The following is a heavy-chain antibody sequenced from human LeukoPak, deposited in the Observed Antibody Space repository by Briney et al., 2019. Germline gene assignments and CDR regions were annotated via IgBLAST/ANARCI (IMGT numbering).Heavy chain of an antibody. CDR1: GGSLSYYY. CDR3: ARGGTYNDILSFDP. CDR2: IYYTGST. D-gene: IGHD3-9*01. J-gene: IGHJ5*02. V-gene: IGHV4-59*01. Sequence: PSETLSLTCTASGGSLSYYYWTWIRQSPGKGLEWIGQIYYTGSTYYNPSLKRRVTISVDTSRNQFSLNLTSVTAADTAVYYCARGGTYNDILSFDPWGQGTLVTVSS.